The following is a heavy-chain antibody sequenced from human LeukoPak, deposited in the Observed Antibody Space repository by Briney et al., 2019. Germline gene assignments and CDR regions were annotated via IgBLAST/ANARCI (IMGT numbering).Heavy chain of an antibody. D-gene: IGHD6-19*01. V-gene: IGHV3-21*01. Sequence: GGSLRLSCAASGFTFSSYSMLWVRQAPGKGLEWVPCISSSGSGNIYYSDAVKGRFTLSRDSAKNSLYLQMNSLRVEDTAFYYCARGPGIAVAPLQHWGQGTLVSVSS. CDR1: GFTFSSYS. CDR3: ARGPGIAVAPLQH. CDR2: ISSSGSGNI. J-gene: IGHJ1*01.